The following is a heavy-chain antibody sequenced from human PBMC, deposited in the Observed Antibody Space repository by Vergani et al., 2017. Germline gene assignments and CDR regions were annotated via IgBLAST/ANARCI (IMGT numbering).Heavy chain of an antibody. D-gene: IGHD1-26*01. CDR3: ARLGWWDDLGWYFDL. J-gene: IGHJ2*01. CDR1: GYRFTSYW. Sequence: EVQLVQSGAEVKKPGESLRISCKGSGYRFTSYWISWVRQMPGKCLECMGRIKPSYSYTNYSPSFQGHVTISADKTISTSYLQWSSLKASDTAMYYCARLGWWDDLGWYFDLWGRGTLVTVSS. V-gene: IGHV5-10-1*03. CDR2: IKPSYSYT.